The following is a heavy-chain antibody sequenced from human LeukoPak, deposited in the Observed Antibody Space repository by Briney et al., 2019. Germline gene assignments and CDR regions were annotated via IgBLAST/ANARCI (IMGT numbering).Heavy chain of an antibody. D-gene: IGHD6-13*01. CDR2: ISSSSSYI. J-gene: IGHJ4*02. Sequence: GGSLRLSCAASGFTVSSRYMSWVRQAPGEGLEWVSSISSSSSYIYYADSVKGRFTISRDNAKNSLYLQMNSLRAEDTAVYYCAAEFSSSWYRYAPFDYWGQGTLVTVSS. CDR1: GFTVSSRY. CDR3: AAEFSSSWYRYAPFDY. V-gene: IGHV3-21*01.